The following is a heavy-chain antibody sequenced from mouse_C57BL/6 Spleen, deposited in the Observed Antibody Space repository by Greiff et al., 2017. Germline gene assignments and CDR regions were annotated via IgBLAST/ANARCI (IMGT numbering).Heavy chain of an antibody. D-gene: IGHD2-3*01. Sequence: VQLQQSGPELVKPGASVKMSCKASGYTFTDYNMHWVKQSHGKSLEWIGYINPNNGGTSYNQKFKGKATLTVNKSSSTAYMELRSLTSEDSAVYYWARNGDGYYHAMDYWGQGTSVTVSS. CDR1: GYTFTDYN. CDR2: INPNNGGT. V-gene: IGHV1-22*01. CDR3: ARNGDGYYHAMDY. J-gene: IGHJ4*01.